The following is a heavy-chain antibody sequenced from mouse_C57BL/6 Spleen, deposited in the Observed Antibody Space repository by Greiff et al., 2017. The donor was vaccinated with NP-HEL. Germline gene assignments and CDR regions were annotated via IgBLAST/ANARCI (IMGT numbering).Heavy chain of an antibody. D-gene: IGHD2-10*01. CDR1: GFTFSDYG. CDR3: ARSYPSYAMDY. V-gene: IGHV5-17*01. J-gene: IGHJ4*01. Sequence: EVMLVESGGGLVKPGGSLKLSCAASGFTFSDYGMHWVRQAPEKGLEWVAYISSGSSTIYYADTVKGRFTISRDNAKNTLFLQMTSLRSEDTAMYYCARSYPSYAMDYWGQGTSVTVSS. CDR2: ISSGSSTI.